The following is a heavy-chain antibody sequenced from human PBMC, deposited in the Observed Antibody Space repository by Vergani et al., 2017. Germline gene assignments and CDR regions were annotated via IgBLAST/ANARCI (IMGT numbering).Heavy chain of an antibody. CDR2: IKEDGSEK. Sequence: EVQLVESGGGLVQPGGSLRLSCAASGFIFSSYWMHWVRQAPGKGLEWVAAIKEDGSEKQYVDSVKGRFTISRDNAKKSLYLQMSSLRVEDTAIYYCAELYGDDGYSPFWGQGTLVTVSS. CDR1: GFIFSSYW. D-gene: IGHD5-18*01. V-gene: IGHV3-7*03. CDR3: AELYGDDGYSPF. J-gene: IGHJ4*02.